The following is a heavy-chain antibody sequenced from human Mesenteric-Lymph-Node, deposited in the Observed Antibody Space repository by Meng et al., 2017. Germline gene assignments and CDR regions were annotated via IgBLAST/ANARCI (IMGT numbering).Heavy chain of an antibody. D-gene: IGHD5-18*01. V-gene: IGHV3-23*01. CDR1: GSTFKYNA. Sequence: GESLKISCAASGSTFKYNAMSWVRQAPGKGLEWVSFISRSGGATSYADSVKGRFTISRDSSKNTLYLQMNSLRADDTAVYYCAKDLFSTKSFGGKEDTETSAYYFYGMDVWGQGTTVTVSS. J-gene: IGHJ6*02. CDR3: AKDLFSTKSFGGKEDTETSAYYFYGMDV. CDR2: ISRSGGAT.